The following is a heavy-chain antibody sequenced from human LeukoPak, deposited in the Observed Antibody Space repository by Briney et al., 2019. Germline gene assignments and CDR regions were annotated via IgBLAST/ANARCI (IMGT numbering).Heavy chain of an antibody. V-gene: IGHV1-18*01. J-gene: IGHJ4*02. CDR1: GYTFTSYG. CDR2: ISAYNGNT. Sequence: GASVKVSCKASGYTFTSYGISWVRQAPGQGLEWMGWISAYNGNTNYAQKLQGRVTMTTDTSTSTAYMELRSLRSDDTAVYYCVRDGVEDSYGYGPLEFDYWGQGTLVTVSS. D-gene: IGHD5-18*01. CDR3: VRDGVEDSYGYGPLEFDY.